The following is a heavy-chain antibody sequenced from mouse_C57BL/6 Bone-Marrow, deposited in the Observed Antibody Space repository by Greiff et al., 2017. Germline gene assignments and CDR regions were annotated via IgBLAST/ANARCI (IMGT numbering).Heavy chain of an antibody. CDR1: GFNIKNTY. CDR2: IDPANGNT. D-gene: IGHD2-1*01. CDR3: ARCPSYGNYVLHWYFDV. V-gene: IGHV14-3*01. Sequence: VQLQQSVAELVRPGASVKLSCTASGFNIKNTYMHWVKQRPEQGLEWIGRIDPANGNTKYAPKFQGKATITAGTSSNTAYLQLSSLTSEDTAIYYCARCPSYGNYVLHWYFDVWGTGTTVTVSS. J-gene: IGHJ1*03.